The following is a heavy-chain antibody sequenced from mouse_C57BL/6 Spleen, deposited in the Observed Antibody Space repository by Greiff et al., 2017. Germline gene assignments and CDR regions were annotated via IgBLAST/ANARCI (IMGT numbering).Heavy chain of an antibody. V-gene: IGHV1-15*01. CDR2: IDPETGGT. CDR1: GYTFTDYE. CDR3: TREAMITTGYYAMDY. J-gene: IGHJ4*01. Sequence: VKLMESGAELVRPGASVTLSCKASGYTFTDYEMHWVKQTPVHGLEWIGAIDPETGGTAYNQKFKGKAILTADKSSSTAYMELRSLTSEDSAVYYCTREAMITTGYYAMDYWGQGTSVTVSS. D-gene: IGHD2-4*01.